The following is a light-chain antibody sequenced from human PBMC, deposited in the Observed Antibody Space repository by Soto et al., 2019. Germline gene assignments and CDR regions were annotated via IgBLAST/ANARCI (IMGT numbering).Light chain of an antibody. V-gene: IGKV3-20*01. CDR1: QSVGGTF. Sequence: EIVLTQSPGTLSLSPGEGATLSCRASQSVGGTFLAWYQQKGGQAPRLIIHGASNRETGIPDRFSGSGSGTEFTLTISRLEPEDFEVDDCQQYGGSTRTFGQGTKVDIK. CDR3: QQYGGSTRT. CDR2: GAS. J-gene: IGKJ1*01.